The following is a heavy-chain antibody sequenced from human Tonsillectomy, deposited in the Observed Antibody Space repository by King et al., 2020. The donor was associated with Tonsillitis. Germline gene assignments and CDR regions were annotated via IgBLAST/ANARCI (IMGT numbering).Heavy chain of an antibody. Sequence: QLVQSGGGVVRPGGSLRLSCAASGFRFNDYGMSWVRQGPGKGLEWVSGLNWNGGRTGYADSVKGRFTISRDNAKNSLYLQMNSLRAEDTALYYCTRQANYGPGSYYDYWGQGTLVTVSS. V-gene: IGHV3-20*04. CDR1: GFRFNDYG. D-gene: IGHD3-10*01. CDR3: TRQANYGPGSYYDY. J-gene: IGHJ4*02. CDR2: LNWNGGRT.